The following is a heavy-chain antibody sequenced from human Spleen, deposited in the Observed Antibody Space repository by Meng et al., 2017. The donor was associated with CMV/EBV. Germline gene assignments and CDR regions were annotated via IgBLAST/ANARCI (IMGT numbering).Heavy chain of an antibody. Sequence: KASGYTFTAHYFHWVRQAPGQGLEWMGWIHPHRGDTNYAQQFQGRVTLTRDTSINTGYMELSSLRSEDTAVYYCARDYGGNSKAFDIWGQGTMVTVSS. J-gene: IGHJ3*02. CDR3: ARDYGGNSKAFDI. CDR1: GYTFTAHY. V-gene: IGHV1-2*02. D-gene: IGHD4-23*01. CDR2: IHPHRGDT.